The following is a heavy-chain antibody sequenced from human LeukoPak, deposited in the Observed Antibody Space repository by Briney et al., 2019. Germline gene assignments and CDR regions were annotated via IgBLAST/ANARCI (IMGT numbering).Heavy chain of an antibody. CDR3: AREYCSSTSCHRPSPFFFDY. D-gene: IGHD2-2*01. Sequence: PGGSLRLSCAASGFTFSSYAMHWVRQAPGKGLEWVAVISYDGSNKYYADSVKGRFTISRDNSKNTLYLQMNSLRAEDTAVYYCAREYCSSTSCHRPSPFFFDYWGQGTLVTVSS. J-gene: IGHJ4*02. V-gene: IGHV3-30*04. CDR2: ISYDGSNK. CDR1: GFTFSSYA.